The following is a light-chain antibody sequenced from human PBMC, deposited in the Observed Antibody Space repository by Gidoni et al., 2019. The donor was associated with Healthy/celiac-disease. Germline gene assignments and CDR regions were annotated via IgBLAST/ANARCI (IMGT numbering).Light chain of an antibody. CDR1: SSDVGGYNY. CDR3: SSYTSSSTVV. J-gene: IGLJ2*01. Sequence: SALTQPASVAGSPGTSITISCTGTSSDVGGYNYVSWYQQHPGKAPKLMIYEVSNRPSGVSNRFSGSKSGNTASLTISGLQAEDEADYYCSSYTSSSTVVFGGGTKLTVL. CDR2: EVS. V-gene: IGLV2-14*01.